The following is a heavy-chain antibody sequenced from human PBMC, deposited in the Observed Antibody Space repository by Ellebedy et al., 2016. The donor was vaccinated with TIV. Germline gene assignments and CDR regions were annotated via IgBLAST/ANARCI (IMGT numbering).Heavy chain of an antibody. J-gene: IGHJ6*02. Sequence: SETLSLTCTVSGGSVSGYYWSWVRQTPGKGLQWLGYVYYNGVTNPNPSLKSRVVLSIDTSRNQFSLRLTSVTAADTAVYYCARGVVEVAASYGMDVWGQGTTVTVSS. CDR1: GGSVSGYY. V-gene: IGHV4-59*02. D-gene: IGHD2-15*01. CDR3: ARGVVEVAASYGMDV. CDR2: VYYNGVT.